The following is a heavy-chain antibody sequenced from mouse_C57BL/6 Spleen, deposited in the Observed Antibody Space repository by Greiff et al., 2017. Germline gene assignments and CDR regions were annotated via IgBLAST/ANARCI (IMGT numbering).Heavy chain of an antibody. D-gene: IGHD1-1*01. CDR1: GYSITSGYY. CDR2: ISYDGSN. V-gene: IGHV3-6*01. Sequence: DVQLVESGPGLVKPSQSLSLTCSVTGYSITSGYYWNWIRQFPGNKLEWMGYISYDGSNNYNPSLKNRISITRDTSKNQFFLKLNSVTTEDTATYYCASYYDRGYFDVWGTGTTVTVSS. CDR3: ASYYDRGYFDV. J-gene: IGHJ1*03.